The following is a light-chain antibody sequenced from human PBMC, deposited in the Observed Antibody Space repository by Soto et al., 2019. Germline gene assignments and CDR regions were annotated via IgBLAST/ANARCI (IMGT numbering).Light chain of an antibody. CDR1: QSVNSDY. CDR2: GAS. J-gene: IGKJ3*01. CDR3: YHYAYSQFA. V-gene: IGKV3-20*01. Sequence: EIVLTQSPGTLSLSPGERATLSCRATQSVNSDYLAWYQQRPGQAPRLLMHGASSRATGIPDRFGGSGSGADFTLTISRLEPEDFAVYYCYHYAYSQFAFGPETKVDIK.